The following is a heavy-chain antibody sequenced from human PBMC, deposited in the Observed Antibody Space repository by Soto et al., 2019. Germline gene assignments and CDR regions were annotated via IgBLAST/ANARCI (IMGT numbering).Heavy chain of an antibody. D-gene: IGHD4-17*01. CDR3: ARPTPVIYFDY. V-gene: IGHV3-23*01. CDR2: ISGSGGST. Sequence: GXSLRLSCAASGFTFSSYWMSWFRQAPVKGLEWVSAISGSGGSTYYADSVKGRFTISRDNSKNTLYLQMNSLRADDPAVYYCARPTPVIYFDYWGQGTLVTVSS. CDR1: GFTFSSYW. J-gene: IGHJ4*02.